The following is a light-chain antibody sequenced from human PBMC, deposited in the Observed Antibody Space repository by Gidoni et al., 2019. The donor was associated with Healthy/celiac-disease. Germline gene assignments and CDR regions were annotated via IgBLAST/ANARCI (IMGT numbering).Light chain of an antibody. J-gene: IGKJ2*01. CDR1: QGISSY. CDR2: AAS. CDR3: QQLNSYPYT. Sequence: DIQLTQSPSFLSASVGDRVTITCRASQGISSYLAWYQQKPGKAPKLLIYAASTLQSGVPTRSSGSGSGTEFTLTSSSLQPEDFATYYCQQLNSYPYTFGQGTKLEIK. V-gene: IGKV1-9*01.